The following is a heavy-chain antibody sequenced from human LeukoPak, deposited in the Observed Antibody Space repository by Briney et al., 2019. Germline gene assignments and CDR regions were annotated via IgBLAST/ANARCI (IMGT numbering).Heavy chain of an antibody. D-gene: IGHD2-2*01. CDR3: AKGSCSSTSCYPYYYYGMDV. J-gene: IGHJ6*02. CDR2: ISGSGGST. V-gene: IGHV3-23*01. Sequence: PGGSLRLSCAASGFTFSSYAMSWVRQAPGKGLERVSAISGSGGSTYYADSVKGRFTISRDNSKNTLYLQMNSLRAEDTAVHYCAKGSCSSTSCYPYYYYGMDVWGQGTTVTVSS. CDR1: GFTFSSYA.